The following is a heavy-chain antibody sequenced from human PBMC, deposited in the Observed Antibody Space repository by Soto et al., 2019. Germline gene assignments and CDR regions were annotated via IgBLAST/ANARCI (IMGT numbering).Heavy chain of an antibody. CDR3: ARARLRQTTTFNYYYGMDV. V-gene: IGHV4-34*01. Sequence: PSETLSLTCAVYGGSFSGYYWSWIRQPPGKGLEWIGEINHSGSTNYNPSLKSRVTISVDTSKNQFSLKLSSVTAADTAVYYCARARLRQTTTFNYYYGMDVWGQGTTVTVSS. D-gene: IGHD4-17*01. CDR1: GGSFSGYY. J-gene: IGHJ6*02. CDR2: INHSGST.